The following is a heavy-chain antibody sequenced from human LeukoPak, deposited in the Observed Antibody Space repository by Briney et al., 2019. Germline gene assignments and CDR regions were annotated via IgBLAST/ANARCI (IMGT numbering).Heavy chain of an antibody. D-gene: IGHD6-13*01. V-gene: IGHV3-48*03. CDR2: ISSSGSTI. J-gene: IGHJ4*02. CDR1: GFTFSSYE. CDR3: AREDGSSAAAELFDY. Sequence: QPGGSLRLSCAASGFTFSSYEMNWVRQAPGKGLEWVSYISSSGSTIYYADSVKGRFTISRDNAKNSLYLQMNSLRAEDTAVYYCAREDGSSAAAELFDYWGQGTLVTVSS.